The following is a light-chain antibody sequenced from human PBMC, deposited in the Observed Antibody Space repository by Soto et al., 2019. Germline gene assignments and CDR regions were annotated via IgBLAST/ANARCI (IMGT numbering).Light chain of an antibody. CDR3: VAYRDPGTYV. CDR1: TGDFNDFDS. Sequence: QSVLAQPASVSGSPGQSISISCTGRTGDFNDFDSVSWYQHRPGEAPELKILDFTYRPSGVSERFSGSRSGSAASLTISGLQAEDEAEYYCVAYRDPGTYVFGPGTKLTVL. V-gene: IGLV2-14*03. J-gene: IGLJ1*01. CDR2: DFT.